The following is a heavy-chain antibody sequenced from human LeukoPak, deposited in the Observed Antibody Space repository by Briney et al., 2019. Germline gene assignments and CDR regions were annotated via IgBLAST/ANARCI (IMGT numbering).Heavy chain of an antibody. J-gene: IGHJ5*02. CDR2: LNYSGTT. D-gene: IGHD3-10*01. CDR3: SRYDSDTGDFDP. V-gene: IGHV4-39*07. Sequence: SHTLSLTCTVSGGFISGSTSYWGWIRQSPGKGLEWIGLLNYSGTTYYNPSFKSRVSISIDRFRTQFSLKLSSVTAADTAFYYCSRYDSDTGDFDPWGQGTLVTIPS. CDR1: GGFISGSTSY.